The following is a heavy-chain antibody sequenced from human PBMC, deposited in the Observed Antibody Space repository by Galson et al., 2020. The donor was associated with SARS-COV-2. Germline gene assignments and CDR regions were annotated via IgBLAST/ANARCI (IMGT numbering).Heavy chain of an antibody. V-gene: IGHV1-58*02. CDR2: IVIGSGNT. J-gene: IGHJ6*02. CDR3: AATPLTPYYYNGMGV. Sequence: SVKVSCKASGFSFSGSSMQWVRQARGQRLKWIGWIVIGSGNTNYAPKFQGRITITRDMSTSTAYMELSSLRSEDTAVYYCAATPLTPYYYNGMGVWGQGTTVTVSS. D-gene: IGHD2-15*01. CDR1: GFSFSGSS.